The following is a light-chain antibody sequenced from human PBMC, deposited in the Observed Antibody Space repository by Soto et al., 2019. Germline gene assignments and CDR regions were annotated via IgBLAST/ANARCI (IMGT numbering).Light chain of an antibody. CDR2: KSD. V-gene: IGLV1-47*01. CDR3: AAWDDSLGGVL. CDR1: HSNIGNHY. Sequence: QPVLTQPPSASGTPGQRVTISCSGSHSNIGNHYVYWYHQLPGTAPKLLIYKSDQRPSGVPDRFSGSRSATSASLAISGLRSEDEGDYYCAAWDDSLGGVLFGGGTKVTVL. J-gene: IGLJ2*01.